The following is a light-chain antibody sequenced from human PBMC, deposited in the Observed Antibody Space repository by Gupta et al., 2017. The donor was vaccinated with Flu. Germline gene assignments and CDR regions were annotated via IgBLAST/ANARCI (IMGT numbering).Light chain of an antibody. CDR3: AAWDDSLSGRV. Sequence: QSVLTQPPSASGTPGQRVTISCSGSSSNIGSNHVYWYQQLPGTAPKLLIYRNNQRPSGVPDRFSGSKSGTSASLAISGLRSEDEAEYYCAAWDDSLSGRVFGGGTKLTVL. CDR2: RNN. J-gene: IGLJ3*02. V-gene: IGLV1-47*01. CDR1: SSNIGSNH.